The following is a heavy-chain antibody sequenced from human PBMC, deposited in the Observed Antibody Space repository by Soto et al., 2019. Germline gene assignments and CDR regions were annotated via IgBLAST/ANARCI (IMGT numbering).Heavy chain of an antibody. D-gene: IGHD3-22*01. CDR2: LYHSGNT. CDR3: ARSPSGYYKGAEYLQH. V-gene: IGHV4-30-2*01. Sequence: TLSLTCTVSDGSISRGGYSWSWILQPPGKGLQWIGYLYHSGNTYYNPSLKSRVTISVDRSKNQVSLNLRSVTAADTAVYYCARSPSGYYKGAEYLQHWGQGTPVTVSS. J-gene: IGHJ1*01. CDR1: DGSISRGGYS.